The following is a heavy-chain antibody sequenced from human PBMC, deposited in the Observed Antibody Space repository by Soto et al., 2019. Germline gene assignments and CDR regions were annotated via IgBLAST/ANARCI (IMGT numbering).Heavy chain of an antibody. J-gene: IGHJ5*02. CDR3: AREGRPLNWFDP. CDR2: ISSSSTI. Sequence: EVQLVESGGGLVQPGGSLRLSCAASGFTFSSYSMYWVRQAPGKGLEWFSYISSSSTIYYADSVKGRFTISRDNAKNSLYLQMNSLRAEDTAVYYCAREGRPLNWFDPWGQGTLVTVSS. CDR1: GFTFSSYS. V-gene: IGHV3-48*01.